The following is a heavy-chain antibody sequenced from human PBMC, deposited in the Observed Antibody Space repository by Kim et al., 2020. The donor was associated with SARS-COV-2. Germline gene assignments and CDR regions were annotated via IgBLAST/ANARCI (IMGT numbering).Heavy chain of an antibody. CDR2: IYWDDDK. V-gene: IGHV2-5*02. CDR3: ALSITGYDAAY. D-gene: IGHD5-12*01. J-gene: IGHJ4*02. Sequence: SGPTLVKPTQTLTLTCTFSGFSLSTGSGVGVGWIRQPPGKALEWLAIIYWDDDKRYSPSLQSRLTITKDTSKNQVVLTMTNMDPVDTGTYYCALSITGYDAAYWGQGTLVTVSS. CDR1: GFSLSTGSGVG.